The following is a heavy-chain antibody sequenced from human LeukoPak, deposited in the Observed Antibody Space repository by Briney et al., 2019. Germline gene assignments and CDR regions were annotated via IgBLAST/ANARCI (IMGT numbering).Heavy chain of an antibody. V-gene: IGHV3-74*01. CDR2: INDDGSAT. J-gene: IGHJ4*02. Sequence: PGGSLRLSCVASGFAFRNYWMYWVRQGPGKGLVWLSRINDDGSATFYADSVKGRFTISRDNAKNTLFLQMSSLRAEDTAVYFCAREILAPGKTHDYWGQGTLVTVSS. CDR3: AREILAPGKTHDY. CDR1: GFAFRNYW.